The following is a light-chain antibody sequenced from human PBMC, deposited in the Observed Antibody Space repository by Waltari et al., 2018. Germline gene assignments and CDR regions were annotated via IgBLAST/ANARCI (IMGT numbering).Light chain of an antibody. V-gene: IGKV3-15*01. CDR1: QSVSSN. CDR3: QQYDNWPRT. J-gene: IGKJ1*01. Sequence: EIVMTQSPATLSASPGERATLSCRASQSVSSNLAWYQQRPGQAPRLLIYGASTRATGIPARFSGNRSGTEFTLTISSLQSEDFAVYYCQQYDNWPRTFGQGTKVDI. CDR2: GAS.